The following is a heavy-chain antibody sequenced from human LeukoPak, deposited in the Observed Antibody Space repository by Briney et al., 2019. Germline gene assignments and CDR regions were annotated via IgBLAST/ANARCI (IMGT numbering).Heavy chain of an antibody. Sequence: GASVKVSCKASGYTFTGYYLHWVRQAPGQGHEWMGWINPNSGGTGYAQKFQGRVTMTRDTSISTAYMELSRLRSDDTAVYYCARDRGSLGGSDYWGQGTLVTVSS. J-gene: IGHJ4*02. D-gene: IGHD3-16*01. CDR1: GYTFTGYY. CDR2: INPNSGGT. V-gene: IGHV1-2*02. CDR3: ARDRGSLGGSDY.